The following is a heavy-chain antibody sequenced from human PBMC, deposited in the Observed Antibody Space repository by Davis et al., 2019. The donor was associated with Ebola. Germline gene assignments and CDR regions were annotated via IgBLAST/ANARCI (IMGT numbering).Heavy chain of an antibody. J-gene: IGHJ6*04. Sequence: PGGSLRLSCAASGFTFSSYAMHWVRQAPGKGLEWVAVISYDGSNKYYADSVKGRFTISRDNSKNTLYLQMNSLRAEDTAVYYCARDPYDFWSGSGNGMDVWGKGTTVTVSS. CDR3: ARDPYDFWSGSGNGMDV. V-gene: IGHV3-30-3*01. CDR2: ISYDGSNK. D-gene: IGHD3-3*01. CDR1: GFTFSSYA.